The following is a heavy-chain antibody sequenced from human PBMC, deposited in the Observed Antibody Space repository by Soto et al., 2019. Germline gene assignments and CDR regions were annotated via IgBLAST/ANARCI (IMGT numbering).Heavy chain of an antibody. CDR1: GGSFSGYY. D-gene: IGHD3-3*01. Sequence: SETLSLTCAVYGGSFSGYYWSWIRQPPGKGLEWIGEINHSGSTNYNPSLKSRVTISVDTSKNQFSLKLSSVTAADTAVYYCARERYDFWSGYYTWRYYFDYWGQGTLVTVSS. V-gene: IGHV4-34*01. J-gene: IGHJ4*02. CDR2: INHSGST. CDR3: ARERYDFWSGYYTWRYYFDY.